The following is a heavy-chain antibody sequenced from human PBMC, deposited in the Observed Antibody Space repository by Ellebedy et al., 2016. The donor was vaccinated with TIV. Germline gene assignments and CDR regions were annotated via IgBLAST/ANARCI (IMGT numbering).Heavy chain of an antibody. J-gene: IGHJ6*02. CDR2: INYSGRT. CDR1: GGSIDSYY. V-gene: IGHV4-59*01. D-gene: IGHD4-11*01. Sequence: SETLSLTXSVSGGSIDSYYWSWIRQPPGRGLEYIGYINYSGRTNFNPSLKSRVTLSVDLSKNQFSLRLTSVTAADTAAYYCAREDSNYSDRYYYYGLDVWGQGTTVTVSS. CDR3: AREDSNYSDRYYYYGLDV.